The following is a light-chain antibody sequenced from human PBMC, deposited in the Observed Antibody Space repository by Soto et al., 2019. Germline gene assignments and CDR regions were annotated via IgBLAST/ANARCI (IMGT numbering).Light chain of an antibody. CDR3: SSYTTSSTVI. V-gene: IGLV2-14*01. Sequence: QSVLTQPASVSGSPGQSITISCTGTSSDVGGYNYVSWYQQHPGKAPKLIIFEVSSRPSEVSNRIAGSKSANTASLMISGLQAEDEAHYYCSSYTTSSTVIFGGGTKVTVL. J-gene: IGLJ2*01. CDR2: EVS. CDR1: SSDVGGYNY.